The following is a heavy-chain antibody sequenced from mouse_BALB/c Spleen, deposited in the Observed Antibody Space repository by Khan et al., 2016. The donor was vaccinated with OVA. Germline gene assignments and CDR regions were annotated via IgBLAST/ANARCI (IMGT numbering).Heavy chain of an antibody. CDR1: GYTFSDYY. Sequence: VQLQESGAELARPGASVKLSCKASGYTFSDYYINWVKQRTGQGLEWIGEISPGSGDTYYNEKFKGKATLTADKSSSTAYMQLSSLTSEASAVYCCARRNYFGYTFAYWGQGTLVTVSA. CDR2: ISPGSGDT. V-gene: IGHV1-77*01. CDR3: ARRNYFGYTFAY. J-gene: IGHJ3*01. D-gene: IGHD1-2*01.